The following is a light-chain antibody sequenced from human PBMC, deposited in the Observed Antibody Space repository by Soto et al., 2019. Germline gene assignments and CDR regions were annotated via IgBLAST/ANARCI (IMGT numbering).Light chain of an antibody. CDR2: DTF. CDR1: QIVTSS. V-gene: IGKV3-11*01. CDR3: QLRSDWPPTYT. J-gene: IGKJ2*01. Sequence: EIVLTQSPATLSLSPGTGATLSCRASQIVTSSLAWYQQRPGQAPRLLIYDTFTRATGIPARFSAKGAGTDCPLTISSLEPEDSAVYFCQLRSDWPPTYTFGQGTKLE.